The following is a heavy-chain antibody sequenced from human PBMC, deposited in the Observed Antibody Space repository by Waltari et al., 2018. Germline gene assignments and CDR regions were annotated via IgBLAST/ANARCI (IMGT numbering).Heavy chain of an antibody. D-gene: IGHD4-17*01. J-gene: IGHJ4*02. V-gene: IGHV1-69*04. Sequence: QVQLVQSGAEVKKPGSSVKVSCKASGGTFSSYAISWVRRAPGQGLDWMGGISPILGIANDAQKFQGRGTSTADESTSTAYMELSSLRSEDTAVYYCAREGSYGDQRSFDYWGQGTLVTVSS. CDR2: ISPILGIA. CDR3: AREGSYGDQRSFDY. CDR1: GGTFSSYA.